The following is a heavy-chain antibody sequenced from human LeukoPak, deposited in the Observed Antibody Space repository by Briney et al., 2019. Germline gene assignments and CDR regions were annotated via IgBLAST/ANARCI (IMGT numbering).Heavy chain of an antibody. CDR3: ARYCSGGSCYDC. V-gene: IGHV1-46*01. D-gene: IGHD2-15*01. CDR1: GYTFTSYG. J-gene: IGHJ4*02. Sequence: ASVKVSCKASGYTFTSYGISWVRQAPGQGLEWMGIINPSGGSTSYAQKFQGRVTMTRDTSTSTAYMELSSLRSEDTAVYYCARYCSGGSCYDCWGQGTLVTVSS. CDR2: INPSGGST.